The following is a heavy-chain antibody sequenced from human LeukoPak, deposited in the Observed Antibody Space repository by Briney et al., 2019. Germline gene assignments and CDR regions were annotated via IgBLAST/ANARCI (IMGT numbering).Heavy chain of an antibody. CDR2: ISSNGGST. CDR1: GFTFSSYA. CDR3: ARVRGTQRAFDI. V-gene: IGHV3-64*01. Sequence: HTGGSLRLSCAASGFTFSSYAMHWVRQAPGKGLEYVSAISSNGGSTYYANSVKGRFTISRDNSKNTLYLQMGSLRAEDMAVYYCARVRGTQRAFDIWGQGTMVTSLQ. J-gene: IGHJ3*02.